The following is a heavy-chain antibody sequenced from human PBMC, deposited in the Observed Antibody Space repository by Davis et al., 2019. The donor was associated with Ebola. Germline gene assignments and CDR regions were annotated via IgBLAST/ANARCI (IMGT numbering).Heavy chain of an antibody. Sequence: GESLKISCAASGFTFSSYAMSWVRQAPGKGLEWVSYISSSGSTIYYADSVKGRFTISRDNAKNSLYLQMNSLRAEDTAVYYCARELVVERELLLHYYGMDVWGKGTTVTVSS. CDR3: ARELVVERELLLHYYGMDV. CDR2: ISSSGSTI. J-gene: IGHJ6*04. V-gene: IGHV3-48*04. CDR1: GFTFSSYA. D-gene: IGHD1-26*01.